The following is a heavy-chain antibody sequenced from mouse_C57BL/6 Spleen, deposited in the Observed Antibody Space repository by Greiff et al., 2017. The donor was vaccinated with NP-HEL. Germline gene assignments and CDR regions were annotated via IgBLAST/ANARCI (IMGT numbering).Heavy chain of an antibody. CDR1: GYTFTSYW. CDR3: ARLGPGDYFDY. J-gene: IGHJ2*01. Sequence: VQLQQPGAELVMPGASVKLSCKASGYTFTSYWMHWVKQRPGQGLEWIGEIDPSDSYTNYNQKFKGKSTLTVDKSSSTAYMQLSSLTSEDSAVYYCARLGPGDYFDYWGQGTTLTVSS. V-gene: IGHV1-69*01. D-gene: IGHD3-3*01. CDR2: IDPSDSYT.